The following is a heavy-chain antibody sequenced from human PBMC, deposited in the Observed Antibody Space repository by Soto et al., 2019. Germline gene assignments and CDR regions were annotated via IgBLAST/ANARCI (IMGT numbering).Heavy chain of an antibody. V-gene: IGHV3-48*01. Sequence: EVQLVESGGGLVQPGGSPRLSCAASGFTFSSYSMNWVRQAPGKGLEWVSYISSSSSTIYYADSVKGRFTISRDNAKNSLYLQMNSLRAEDTAVYYCARDNDYIWGSYPYNDAFDIWGQGTMVTVSS. J-gene: IGHJ3*02. CDR3: ARDNDYIWGSYPYNDAFDI. CDR2: ISSSSSTI. CDR1: GFTFSSYS. D-gene: IGHD3-16*01.